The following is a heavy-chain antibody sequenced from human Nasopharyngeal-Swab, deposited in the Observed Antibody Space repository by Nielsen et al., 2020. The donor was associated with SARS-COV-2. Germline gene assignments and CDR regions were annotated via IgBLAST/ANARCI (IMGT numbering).Heavy chain of an antibody. D-gene: IGHD6-13*01. CDR1: SGSVSSYY. CDR3: AREGYSSTNYGAGTMDV. J-gene: IGHJ6*02. V-gene: IGHV4-4*07. CDR2: IYSTGST. Sequence: SETLSPTCTVSSGSVSSYYWSWIRQPAGKGLEWIGRIYSTGSTNHNPSLKSRVTMSVDMSKNQFSLKLSSVTAADTAVYYCAREGYSSTNYGAGTMDVWGPGTTVTVSS.